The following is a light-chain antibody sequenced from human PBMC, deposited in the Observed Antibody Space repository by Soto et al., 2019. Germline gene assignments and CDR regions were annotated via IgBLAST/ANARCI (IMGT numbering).Light chain of an antibody. J-gene: IGLJ2*01. V-gene: IGLV1-44*01. CDR2: RNH. CDR3: AAWDDSLRAVV. CDR1: RSNIGTYT. Sequence: QSGLTQSPSASGTPGQRVTISCSGSRSNIGTYTVNWYQQLPGTAPTLLIYRNHQRPSGVPDRFSGSKSGTSASLAISGPQSEDEADYYCAAWDDSLRAVVFGGGTKLTVL.